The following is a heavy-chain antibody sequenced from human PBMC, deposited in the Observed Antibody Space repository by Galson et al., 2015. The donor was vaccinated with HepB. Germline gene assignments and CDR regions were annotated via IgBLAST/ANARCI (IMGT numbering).Heavy chain of an antibody. CDR1: GYGFTSYW. D-gene: IGHD3-22*01. Sequence: QSGAEVKKPGESLKISCKGPGYGFTSYWIGWVRQRPGKGLEWMGIIYPGDSDTTYSPSFQGQVTISVDKSINTAYLHWSSLKASDTAMFYCARLDSSGYFYWGQGTLVTVSS. CDR2: IYPGDSDT. V-gene: IGHV5-51*01. J-gene: IGHJ4*02. CDR3: ARLDSSGYFY.